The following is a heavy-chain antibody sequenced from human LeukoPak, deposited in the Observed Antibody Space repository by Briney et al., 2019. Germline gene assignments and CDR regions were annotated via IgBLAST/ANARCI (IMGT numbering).Heavy chain of an antibody. CDR2: ISGSGGST. V-gene: IGHV3-23*01. CDR3: AKDTRITMVRRVTPKKGFDY. D-gene: IGHD3-10*01. Sequence: GASLRLSCAASGFTFSSYAMSWVRQAPGKGLEWVSAISGSGGSTYYADSVKGRFTISRDNSKNTLYLQMNSLRAEDTAVYYCAKDTRITMVRRVTPKKGFDYWGQGTLVTVSS. CDR1: GFTFSSYA. J-gene: IGHJ4*02.